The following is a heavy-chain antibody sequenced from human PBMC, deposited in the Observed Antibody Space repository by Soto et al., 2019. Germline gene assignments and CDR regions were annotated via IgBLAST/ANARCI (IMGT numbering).Heavy chain of an antibody. CDR1: GFSFSSYG. CDR2: ISYDGTDE. V-gene: IGHV3-30*18. CDR3: ANQDSDGTDHFAY. Sequence: QVQLVESGGGVVQPGRSLRLSCAASGFSFSSYGMHWVRQAPGKGLEWVAMISYDGTDEYYADSVKGRFTISRDNSKNAVYLKRNSMRGKTASVYYCANQDSDGTDHFAYWGEEPLVTFSS. J-gene: IGHJ4*02. D-gene: IGHD2-15*01.